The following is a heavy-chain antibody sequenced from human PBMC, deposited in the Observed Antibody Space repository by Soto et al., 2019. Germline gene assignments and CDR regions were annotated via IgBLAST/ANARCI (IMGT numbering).Heavy chain of an antibody. J-gene: IGHJ4*02. Sequence: ASVKVSCKASGYTFTNYGFNWVRQAPGQGLEWMGWISAYNGNTNYAQKLQGRVTMTTDTSTSTAYMELRSLRSDDTAVYYCARVGSSIAVRPFDYWGPGTLVTVSS. CDR3: ARVGSSIAVRPFDY. CDR1: GYTFTNYG. CDR2: ISAYNGNT. D-gene: IGHD6-6*01. V-gene: IGHV1-18*01.